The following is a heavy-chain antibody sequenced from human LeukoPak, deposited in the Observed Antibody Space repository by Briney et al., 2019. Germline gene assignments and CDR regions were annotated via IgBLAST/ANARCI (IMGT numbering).Heavy chain of an antibody. CDR2: IIPILGIA. Sequence: GASVKVSCKASGGTFSSYAISWVRQAPGQGLEWMGRIIPILGIANYAQKFQGRVTITADKSTSTAYMELSSLRSEDTAVYYCARGDYDSSGSPYWYFDLWGRGTLVTVSS. J-gene: IGHJ2*01. CDR3: ARGDYDSSGSPYWYFDL. D-gene: IGHD3-22*01. V-gene: IGHV1-69*04. CDR1: GGTFSSYA.